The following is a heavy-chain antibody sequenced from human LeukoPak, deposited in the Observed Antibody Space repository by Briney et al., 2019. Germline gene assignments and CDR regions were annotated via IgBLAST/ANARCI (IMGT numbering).Heavy chain of an antibody. J-gene: IGHJ4*02. CDR1: GGSISSYY. CDR3: SRVRRGSGLSRHRGYYFDY. V-gene: IGHV4-4*07. CDR2: IYTSGST. Sequence: SETLSLTCTVSGGSISSYYLSWIRQPAGKGLEWIGRIYTSGSTNYNPSLTSRVTMSVDTCKNQFSLQLRSVTAADTAVYYYSRVRRGSGLSRHRGYYFDYWGQATMVTVSS. D-gene: IGHD6-19*01.